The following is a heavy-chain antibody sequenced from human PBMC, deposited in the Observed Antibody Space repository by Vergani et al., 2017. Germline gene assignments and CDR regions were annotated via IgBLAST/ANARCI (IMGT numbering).Heavy chain of an antibody. V-gene: IGHV3-66*01. CDR1: GFTVSSNY. CDR2: IYSGGST. J-gene: IGHJ6*02. D-gene: IGHD6-13*01. Sequence: EVQLVESGGGLVQPGGSLRLSCAASGFTVSSNYMSWVRQAPGKGLEWVSVIYSGGSTYYADSVKGRFTISRDNSKNTLYLQMNSLRAEDTAVYYCARAVSPPLYSSSWYDRYYYYYGMDVWGQGTTVTVSS. CDR3: ARAVSPPLYSSSWYDRYYYYYGMDV.